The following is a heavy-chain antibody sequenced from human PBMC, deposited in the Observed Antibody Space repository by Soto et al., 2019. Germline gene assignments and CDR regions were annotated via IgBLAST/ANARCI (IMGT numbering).Heavy chain of an antibody. CDR3: ARGGTDIVVVTAIDY. CDR2: INHSGST. J-gene: IGHJ4*02. V-gene: IGHV4-34*01. D-gene: IGHD2-21*02. CDR1: GGSFSGYY. Sequence: SETLSLTCAVYGGSFSGYYWSWIRQPPGKGLEWIGEINHSGSTNYNPSLKSRVTISVDTSKNQFSLKLSSVTAADTAVDYCARGGTDIVVVTAIDYWGQGTLVTVSS.